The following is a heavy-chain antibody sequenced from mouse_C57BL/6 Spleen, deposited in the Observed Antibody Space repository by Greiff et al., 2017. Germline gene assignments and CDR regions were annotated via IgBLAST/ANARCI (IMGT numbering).Heavy chain of an antibody. CDR3: ARYGYDSYFDY. Sequence: QVQLKESGAELVRPGTSVKVSCKASGYAFTNYLIEWVKQRPGQGLEWIGVINPGSGGTNYNEKFTGKATRTADKSSSSAYMQLRSLTSEDSAVYFCARYGYDSYFDYWGQGTTLTVSS. V-gene: IGHV1-54*01. CDR1: GYAFTNYL. J-gene: IGHJ2*01. D-gene: IGHD2-2*01. CDR2: INPGSGGT.